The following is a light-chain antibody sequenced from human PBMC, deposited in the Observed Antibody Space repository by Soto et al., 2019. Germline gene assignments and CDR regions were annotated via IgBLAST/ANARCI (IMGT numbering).Light chain of an antibody. V-gene: IGKV1-6*01. CDR1: QGIRKE. Sequence: AILLTQSPSSLSASVGDRVTITCRASQGIRKELGWYQQRPGKAPKVLITAASNLQSGVPPRFSGSGSGTDFTLTISSLQPEDFATYCCLQDYNYPRTFGQGTKVEV. CDR2: AAS. CDR3: LQDYNYPRT. J-gene: IGKJ1*01.